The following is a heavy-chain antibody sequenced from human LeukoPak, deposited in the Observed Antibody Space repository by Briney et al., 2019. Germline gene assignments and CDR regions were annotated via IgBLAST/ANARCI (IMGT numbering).Heavy chain of an antibody. CDR2: ISSSSSYI. Sequence: GGSLRLSCAPPGFTFSSYSMNWVRQAPGKGLEWVSSISSSSSYIYYADSVKGRFTISRDNAKNSLYLQMNSLRAEDTAVYYCARNYDFWSGYPSPVDYWGQGTLVTVSS. D-gene: IGHD3-3*01. CDR1: GFTFSSYS. CDR3: ARNYDFWSGYPSPVDY. V-gene: IGHV3-21*01. J-gene: IGHJ4*02.